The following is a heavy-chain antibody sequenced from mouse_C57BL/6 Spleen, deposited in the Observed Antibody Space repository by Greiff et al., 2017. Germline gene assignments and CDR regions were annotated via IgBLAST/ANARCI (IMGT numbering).Heavy chain of an antibody. CDR1: W. CDR3: ARSDGYFYYYAMDY. V-gene: IGHV1-72*01. Sequence: QVQLQQPGAELAKPGASVKLSYWMHWVKQRPGRGLEWIGRIDPNSGGTKYNEKFKSKAALTVDKPSNTAYMQHSSLTSEDSAVYYCARSDGYFYYYAMDYWGQGTSVTVSS. CDR2: IDPNSGGT. D-gene: IGHD2-3*01. J-gene: IGHJ4*01.